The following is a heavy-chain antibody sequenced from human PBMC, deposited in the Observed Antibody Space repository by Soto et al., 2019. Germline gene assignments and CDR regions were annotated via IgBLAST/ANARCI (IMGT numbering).Heavy chain of an antibody. J-gene: IGHJ6*02. CDR3: TTDRTAMVVALYYYYYGMDV. D-gene: IGHD5-18*01. CDR2: IKSKTDGGTT. Sequence: WIRQSPGKGLEWVGRIKSKTDGGTTDYAAPVKGRFTISRDDSKNTLYLQMNSLKTEDTAVYYCTTDRTAMVVALYYYYYGMDVWGQGTTVTVSS. V-gene: IGHV3-15*01.